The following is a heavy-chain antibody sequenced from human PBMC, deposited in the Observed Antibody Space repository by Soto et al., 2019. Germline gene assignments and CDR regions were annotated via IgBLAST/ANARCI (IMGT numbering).Heavy chain of an antibody. Sequence: VQLVESGAGLVNPGGSLRLSCTASGFTFSHAWMNWVRQAPGQGLEWVARFKCRGDGGTTDYAAHVKGRFTISRDDSESRRCVQMHSLKIDDTAGYFCTIVAPGVTPNSGFAHWGQGILFTVSS. CDR1: GFTFSHAW. CDR3: TIVAPGVTPNSGFAH. D-gene: IGHD1-7*01. V-gene: IGHV3-15*07. J-gene: IGHJ4*02. CDR2: FKCRGDGGTT.